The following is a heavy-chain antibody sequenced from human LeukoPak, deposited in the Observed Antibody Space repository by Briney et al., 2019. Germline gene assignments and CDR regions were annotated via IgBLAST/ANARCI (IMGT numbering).Heavy chain of an antibody. CDR1: GGSFTNSG. CDR2: ILPFFDTA. CDR3: AKGRSPYGWTTDYYMHV. J-gene: IGHJ6*03. Sequence: SVNVSCTASGGSFTNSGFTWVRHAPGQGHAWMGGILPFFDTANYAQEFQGRVTITTDDSTSTVYMEMSRLRCVDTGTYFCAKGRSPYGWTTDYYMHVWGKGTTITVSS. D-gene: IGHD4-11*01. V-gene: IGHV1-69*05.